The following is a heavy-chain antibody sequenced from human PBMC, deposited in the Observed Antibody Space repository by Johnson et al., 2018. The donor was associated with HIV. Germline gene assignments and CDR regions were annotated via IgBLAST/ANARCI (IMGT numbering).Heavy chain of an antibody. J-gene: IGHJ3*02. CDR2: IISDVSSA. V-gene: IGHV3-74*01. Sequence: VQLVESGGGLVQPGGSLRLSCAASGFTFSPYWMHWVRQAPGQGLVWVSRIISDVSSAIYTDSVTGRFTISRDNTKNTLYLQMNSLRAEDTAVYYCARDIMADTALDPGFAFDIWGQGTMVTVSS. CDR3: ARDIMADTALDPGFAFDI. CDR1: GFTFSPYW. D-gene: IGHD3-16*01.